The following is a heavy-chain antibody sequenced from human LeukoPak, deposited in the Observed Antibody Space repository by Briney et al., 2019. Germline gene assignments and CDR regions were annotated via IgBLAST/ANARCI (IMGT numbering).Heavy chain of an antibody. D-gene: IGHD4-23*01. J-gene: IGHJ4*02. V-gene: IGHV3-30*18. CDR3: AKGPTVVTPGWYYFDY. CDR1: GFTFSSYG. CDR2: ISYDGSNK. Sequence: GGSLRLSCAASGFTFSSYGMHWVRQAPGKGLEWVAVISYDGSNKYYADSVKGRFTISRDNSKNTLYLQMNSLRAEDTAVYYCAKGPTVVTPGWYYFDYWGQGTLVTVSS.